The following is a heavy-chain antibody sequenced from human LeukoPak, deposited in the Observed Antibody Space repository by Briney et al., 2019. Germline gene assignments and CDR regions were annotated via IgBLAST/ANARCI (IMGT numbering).Heavy chain of an antibody. CDR1: GFTFSSYS. V-gene: IGHV3-21*01. CDR3: ARDRANYYDSSGYLY. D-gene: IGHD3-22*01. CDR2: ISSSSSYI. Sequence: GGSLRLSCAASGFTFSSYSMNWVRQAPGKGLEWVSSISSSSSYIYYADSVKGRFTISRDNAKNSLYLQMNSLRAEDTAVYYCARDRANYYDSSGYLYWGQGTLFTVSS. J-gene: IGHJ4*02.